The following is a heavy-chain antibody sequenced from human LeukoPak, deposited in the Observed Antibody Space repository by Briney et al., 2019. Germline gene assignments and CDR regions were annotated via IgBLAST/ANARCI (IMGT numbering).Heavy chain of an antibody. Sequence: PGGSLRLSCAASGFTFSSYAMSWVRQAPGKGLEWVSAISGSGGSTYYADSVKGRFTISRDDSKNTLYLQMNSLRAEDTAVYYCAKDSSSWYVPWFDPWGQGTLVTVSS. D-gene: IGHD6-13*01. CDR1: GFTFSSYA. CDR2: ISGSGGST. CDR3: AKDSSSWYVPWFDP. V-gene: IGHV3-23*01. J-gene: IGHJ5*02.